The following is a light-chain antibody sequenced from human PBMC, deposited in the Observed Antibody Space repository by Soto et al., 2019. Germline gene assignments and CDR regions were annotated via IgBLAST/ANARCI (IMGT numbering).Light chain of an antibody. CDR2: AAS. J-gene: IGKJ5*01. CDR3: QQTFSTPIT. V-gene: IGKV1-39*01. CDR1: QTVRTY. Sequence: DIQMTQSPSSLSASVGDRVTITCRARQTVRTYLNWYQQKPGKAPTLLVYAASTLGSAVPPRFTGAGSETDFTLTSSGLQPEYFATYYCQQTFSTPITFGQGTRLE.